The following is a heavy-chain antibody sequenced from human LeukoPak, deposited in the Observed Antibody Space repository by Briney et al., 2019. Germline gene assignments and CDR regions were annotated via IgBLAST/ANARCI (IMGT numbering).Heavy chain of an antibody. D-gene: IGHD6-13*01. CDR1: GGSISFYH. V-gene: IGHV4-59*01. CDR2: ISESGST. Sequence: SETLSLTCTVSGGSISFYHWSWIRQSPGKELEWIGDISESGSTNYMPSLKSRVTISVDTSNQFSLKLSSVTAADTAVYYCARAGSGWCGGRLFEFWGPGALVAVSS. J-gene: IGHJ4*02. CDR3: ARAGSGWCGGRLFEF.